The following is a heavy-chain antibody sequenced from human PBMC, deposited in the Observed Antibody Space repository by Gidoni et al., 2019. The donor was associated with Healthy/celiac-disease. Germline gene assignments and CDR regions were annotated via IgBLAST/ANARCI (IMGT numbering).Heavy chain of an antibody. CDR3: AKDPYYDSRGAFDY. CDR1: GFTFDDYA. J-gene: IGHJ4*01. V-gene: IGHV3-9*01. D-gene: IGHD3-22*01. Sequence: EVQLVESGGGLVQPGRSLRLSCAASGFTFDDYAMHWVRQAPGKGLEWVSGISWNSGSIGYADSVKGRFTISRDNAKNSLYLQMNSLRAEDTALYYCAKDPYYDSRGAFDYWGQGTLVTVSS. CDR2: ISWNSGSI.